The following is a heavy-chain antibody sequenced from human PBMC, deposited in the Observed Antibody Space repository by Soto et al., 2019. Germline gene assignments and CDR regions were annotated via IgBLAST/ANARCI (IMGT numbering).Heavy chain of an antibody. J-gene: IGHJ5*01. CDR1: GGSMSSSNW. V-gene: IGHV4-4*02. D-gene: IGHD3-10*01. Sequence: QVQLQESGPGLVKPSGTLSLTCAVSGGSMSSSNWWSWVRQPPGKGLEWIGEIYQSGSTNYDSSLKRRVTISVDKSKNQFSLKLNSVTAADTAVYYCARYYVSGSYFDSWGQGTLVTVSS. CDR3: ARYYVSGSYFDS. CDR2: IYQSGST.